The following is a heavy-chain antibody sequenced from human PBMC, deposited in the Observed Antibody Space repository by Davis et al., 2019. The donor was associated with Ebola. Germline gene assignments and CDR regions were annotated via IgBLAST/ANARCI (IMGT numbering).Heavy chain of an antibody. CDR3: VKEDYYGSGSYYYYYYGMDV. V-gene: IGHV3-64D*08. Sequence: PGGSLRLSCSASGFTFSSYAMHWVRQAPGKGLEYVSAISSNGGSTYYADSVKGRFTISRDNSKNTLYLQMSSLRAEDTAVYYCVKEDYYGSGSYYYYYYGMDVWGQGTTVTVSS. J-gene: IGHJ6*02. CDR1: GFTFSSYA. D-gene: IGHD3-10*01. CDR2: ISSNGGST.